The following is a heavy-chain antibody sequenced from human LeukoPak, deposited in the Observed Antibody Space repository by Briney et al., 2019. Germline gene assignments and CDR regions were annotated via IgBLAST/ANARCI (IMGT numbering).Heavy chain of an antibody. J-gene: IGHJ4*02. CDR1: GFTFSSYG. CDR3: AKRGVVIRVILVGFHKEAYYFDS. V-gene: IGHV3-33*06. D-gene: IGHD3-22*01. Sequence: PGGSLRLSCAASGFTFSSYGMHWVRQAPGKGLEWVAVIWYDGSNKYYADSVKGRFTISRDNPKNTLYLQMNSLGAEDTAVYFCAKRGVVIRVILVGFHKEAYYFDSWGQGALVTVSS. CDR2: IWYDGSNK.